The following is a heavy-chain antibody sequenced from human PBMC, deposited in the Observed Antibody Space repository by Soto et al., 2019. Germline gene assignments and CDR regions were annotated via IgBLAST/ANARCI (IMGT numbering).Heavy chain of an antibody. J-gene: IGHJ6*02. CDR3: ARIKGPEWLQTSYYYYGMDV. CDR2: IFYSGST. D-gene: IGHD3-3*01. CDR1: GASVNSGSYY. Sequence: PSETLSLTCTVSGASVNSGSYYWSWIRQPPGMGLEWIGNIFYSGSTNYNPSLKSRVTMSLSTSKNQFSLKLSSVTAADTAVYYCARIKGPEWLQTSYYYYGMDVWGQGTTVTVSS. V-gene: IGHV4-61*01.